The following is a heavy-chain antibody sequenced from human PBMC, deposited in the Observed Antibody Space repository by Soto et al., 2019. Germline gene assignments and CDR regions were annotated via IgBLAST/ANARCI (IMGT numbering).Heavy chain of an antibody. J-gene: IGHJ4*02. V-gene: IGHV3-74*01. CDR3: ARLKAGTAAFDY. CDR1: GFAFSSYW. CDR2: INSDGSMT. Sequence: GGSLRLSCAASGFAFSSYWMHWVRQAPGKGLVWVSRINSDGSMTNYADSVRGRFTISRDNAENTLYLQMNSLRAEDTAVYYCARLKAGTAAFDYWGQGTLVTVSS. D-gene: IGHD6-19*01.